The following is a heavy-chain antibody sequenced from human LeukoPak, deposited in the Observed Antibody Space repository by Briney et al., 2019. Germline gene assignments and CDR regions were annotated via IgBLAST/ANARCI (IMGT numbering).Heavy chain of an antibody. CDR3: AKDSIGIVVVPAASVFAFDI. J-gene: IGHJ3*02. Sequence: GGTLRLSCAASKFTFSTYGMSWVRQAPGKGLEWVSAISGSGGSTYYADSVKGRFTISRDNSKNTLYLQMNSLRAEDTAVYYCAKDSIGIVVVPAASVFAFDIWGQGTMVTVSS. CDR2: ISGSGGST. D-gene: IGHD2-2*01. V-gene: IGHV3-23*01. CDR1: KFTFSTYG.